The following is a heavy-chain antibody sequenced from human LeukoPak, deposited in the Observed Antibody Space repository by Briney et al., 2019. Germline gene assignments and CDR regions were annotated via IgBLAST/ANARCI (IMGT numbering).Heavy chain of an antibody. CDR1: GGSFSGYY. V-gene: IGHV4-34*01. CDR3: REYSGSYYGFDY. J-gene: IGHJ4*02. D-gene: IGHD1-26*01. Sequence: SETLSLTCAVYGGSFSGYYWSWIRQPPGKGLEWIGEINHSGSTNYNPSLKSRVTISVDTSKNQFSLKLSSVTAADTAVYYCREYSGSYYGFDYWGQGTLVTVSS. CDR2: INHSGST.